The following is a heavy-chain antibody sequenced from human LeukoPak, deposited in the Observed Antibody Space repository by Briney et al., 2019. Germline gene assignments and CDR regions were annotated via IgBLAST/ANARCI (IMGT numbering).Heavy chain of an antibody. CDR2: ISDDGSYT. D-gene: IGHD2-21*01. J-gene: IGHJ4*02. Sequence: RPGGSLRLSCAASGFTFSSYSMNWVRQAPGKGLVWVSRISDDGSYTSNVDSVKGRFTISRDNVNNMLYLHMNSLRAEDTAVYYCASFGISWRSSYWGQGTLVTVSS. V-gene: IGHV3-74*01. CDR3: ASFGISWRSSY. CDR1: GFTFSSYS.